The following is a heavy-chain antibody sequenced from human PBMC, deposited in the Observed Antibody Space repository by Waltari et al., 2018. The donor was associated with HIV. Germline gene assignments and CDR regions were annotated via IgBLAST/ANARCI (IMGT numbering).Heavy chain of an antibody. CDR3: ARVGYCSSGICSTPLFDY. J-gene: IGHJ4*02. Sequence: QVQLQESGPGLVKPSETLALTCAVSGFSIDSGYYWGWIRQPPGKGLEWIGSIYHSGKTYYNPSLKSRVTMSVHTSKNHFSLNLSSVTAADTAVFYCARVGYCSSGICSTPLFDYWGPGTLVTVSS. CDR2: IYHSGKT. D-gene: IGHD2-15*01. V-gene: IGHV4-38-2*01. CDR1: GFSIDSGYY.